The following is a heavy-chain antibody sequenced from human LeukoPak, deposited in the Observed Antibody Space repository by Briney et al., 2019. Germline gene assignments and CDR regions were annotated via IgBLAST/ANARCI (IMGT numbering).Heavy chain of an antibody. CDR1: GGSISSYY. CDR2: IYYTGNT. J-gene: IGHJ4*02. V-gene: IGHV4-59*08. D-gene: IGHD2-2*01. CDR3: ARLSTWTSIYY. Sequence: ASETLSLTCTVSGGSISSYYWSWIRQPPGKGLEWIGYIYYTGNTNYNPSLKSRVTISLDTSKNQFSLNLTSVTAADTAVYYCARLSTWTSIYYWGRGTLVTVSS.